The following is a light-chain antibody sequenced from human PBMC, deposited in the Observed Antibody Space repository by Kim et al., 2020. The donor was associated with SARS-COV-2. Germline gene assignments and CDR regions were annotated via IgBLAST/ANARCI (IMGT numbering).Light chain of an antibody. CDR3: TSYITPTNRL. CDR1: SGDFGGYNY. J-gene: IGLJ2*01. V-gene: IGLV2-14*03. CDR2: DVT. Sequence: QSALTQPASVSGSPGQSITISCIGTSGDFGGYNYVSWYQQHPGKAPKLMIYDVTNRPSGVSNRFSGSKSGYTVSLTISGLQAEDEADYYCTSYITPTNRLFGGGTRLTVL.